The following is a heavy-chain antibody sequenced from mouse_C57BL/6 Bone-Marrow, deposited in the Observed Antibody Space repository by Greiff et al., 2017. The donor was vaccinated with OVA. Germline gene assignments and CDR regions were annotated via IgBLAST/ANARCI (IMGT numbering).Heavy chain of an antibody. V-gene: IGHV1-15*01. CDR1: GYTFTDYE. J-gene: IGHJ4*01. D-gene: IGHD2-4*01. CDR2: IDPETGGT. Sequence: VQLQQSGAELVRPGASVTLSCKASGYTFTDYELHWVKQTPVHGLEWIGAIDPETGGTAYNQKFKGKAILTADKSSSPAYMELRSLTSEDSAVYYCTRDDDYDGYYAMDYWGQGTSVTVSS. CDR3: TRDDDYDGYYAMDY.